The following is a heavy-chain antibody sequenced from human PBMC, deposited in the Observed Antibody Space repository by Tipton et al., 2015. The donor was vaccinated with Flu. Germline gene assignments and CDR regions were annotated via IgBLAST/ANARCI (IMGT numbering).Heavy chain of an antibody. J-gene: IGHJ3*02. CDR1: GYTFTTSW. CDR2: IDPTDSYT. V-gene: IGHV5-10-1*01. Sequence: QLVQSGAEVKKPGESLTISCKASGYTFTTSWISWVRHMPGKGLEWLGRIDPTDSYTNYSPSFQGHVTISADKSISTAYLQWSSLTASDTAIYYGARGAVISGYLNAFDSWGQGTMVTVSA. D-gene: IGHD3-22*01. CDR3: ARGAVISGYLNAFDS.